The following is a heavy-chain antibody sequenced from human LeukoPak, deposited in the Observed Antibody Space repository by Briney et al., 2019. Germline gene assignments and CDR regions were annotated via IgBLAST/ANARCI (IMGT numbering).Heavy chain of an antibody. D-gene: IGHD6-19*01. CDR3: ARQRVAGTIVDP. Sequence: SETLSLTCSVSGGSISNSDYYWGWIRQPPGKGLEWIGTIHYSGPTYYRPSLRSRLAISVDTSKNQFSLKVKSVTAADTAAYFRARQRVAGTIVDPWGQGTLVTVSS. J-gene: IGHJ5*02. CDR1: GGSISNSDYY. V-gene: IGHV4-39*01. CDR2: IHYSGPT.